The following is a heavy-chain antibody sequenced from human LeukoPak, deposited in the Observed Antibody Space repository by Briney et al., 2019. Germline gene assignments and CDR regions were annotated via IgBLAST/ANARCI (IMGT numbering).Heavy chain of an antibody. J-gene: IGHJ1*01. Sequence: PSETLSLTCAVYGGSFSGYYWSWIRQPPGKGLEWLGEINHSGSTNYNPSLKSRVTISVDTSKNQFSLKLSSVTAADTAVYYCARKDEQQLNGGGYFQHWGQGTLVTVSS. D-gene: IGHD6-13*01. CDR1: GGSFSGYY. V-gene: IGHV4-34*01. CDR3: ARKDEQQLNGGGYFQH. CDR2: INHSGST.